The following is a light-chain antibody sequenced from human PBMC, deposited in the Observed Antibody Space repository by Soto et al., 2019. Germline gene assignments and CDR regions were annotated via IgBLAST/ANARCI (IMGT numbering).Light chain of an antibody. CDR3: QQYNSWPPIT. V-gene: IGKV3-15*01. J-gene: IGKJ5*01. CDR1: QSVSSN. CDR2: GAS. Sequence: EIFMTPFPAPPSVFDREIATPSRGASQSVSSNLAWYQQRPGQAPRLVIYGASTRATGIPARFSGGGSGTEFTLTISSLQSEDFAVYYCQQYNSWPPITFGQGTRLEIK.